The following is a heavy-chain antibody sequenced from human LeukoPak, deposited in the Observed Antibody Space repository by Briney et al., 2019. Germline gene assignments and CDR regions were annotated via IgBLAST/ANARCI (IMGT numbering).Heavy chain of an antibody. Sequence: PGGSLRLSCVASGFTFSTYAMHWVRQAPGKGLEWVAVILYDGNNKYYADSVKGRFTISRDNSKNTLYLQMNNLRAEDTAVYYCARGRKYSYGTYYYGLDVWGQGATVTVCS. CDR3: ARGRKYSYGTYYYGLDV. CDR2: ILYDGNNK. CDR1: GFTFSTYA. V-gene: IGHV3-30-3*01. D-gene: IGHD5-18*01. J-gene: IGHJ6*02.